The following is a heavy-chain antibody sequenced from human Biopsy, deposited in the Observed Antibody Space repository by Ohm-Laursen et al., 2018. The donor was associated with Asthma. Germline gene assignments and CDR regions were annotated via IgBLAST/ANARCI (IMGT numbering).Heavy chain of an antibody. V-gene: IGHV1-69*13. D-gene: IGHD5-12*01. CDR3: ARGYSGSDRIVYYYSGLEV. CDR1: GDSFSNYA. J-gene: IGHJ6*02. Sequence: GASVKVSCKASGDSFSNYAISCVRQAPGQGLEWMGRIIPIFGPTNYAQKFQGRVTITADESTSTAYMELSSLSSEDTAVYYCARGYSGSDRIVYYYSGLEVWGQGTTVTVSS. CDR2: IIPIFGPT.